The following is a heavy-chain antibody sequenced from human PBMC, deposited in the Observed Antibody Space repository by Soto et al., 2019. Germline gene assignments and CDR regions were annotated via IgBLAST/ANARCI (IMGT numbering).Heavy chain of an antibody. V-gene: IGHV4-39*01. J-gene: IGHJ5*01. D-gene: IGHD6-19*01. Sequence: PSETLSLTCTVSGASIISTNYYWAWIRQPPGKGLEWIGTVYYTGSTYYNPSLKSRITISVDTSKNQFSLKLKSVTAADTAVYYCARLQNKGGYSSGWFDSWGQGTLVTVSS. CDR3: ARLQNKGGYSSGWFDS. CDR2: VYYTGST. CDR1: GASIISTNYY.